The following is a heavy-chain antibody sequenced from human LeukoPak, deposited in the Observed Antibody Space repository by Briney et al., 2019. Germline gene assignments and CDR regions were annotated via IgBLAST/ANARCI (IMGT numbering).Heavy chain of an antibody. CDR3: TKDRGKYSSSSGLDY. CDR2: VSWNSGNI. V-gene: IGHV3-9*03. J-gene: IGHJ4*02. Sequence: GGSLRLSCVASGFTFDDYAMHWVRQAPGKGLEWVSSVSWNSGNIGYADSVKGRFTISRDNAKNSLYLQMNSLRAEDMALYYCTKDRGKYSSSSGLDYWGQGTLVTVSS. D-gene: IGHD6-6*01. CDR1: GFTFDDYA.